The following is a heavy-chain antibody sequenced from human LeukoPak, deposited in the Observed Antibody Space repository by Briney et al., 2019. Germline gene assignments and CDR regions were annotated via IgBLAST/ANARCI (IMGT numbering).Heavy chain of an antibody. CDR3: TTGYCSSTSCPYYYYYYMDV. CDR1: GFTFSNAW. CDR2: IKSKTDGGTT. V-gene: IGHV3-15*01. Sequence: KAGGSLRLSCAASGFTFSNAWMSWVRQAPGKGPEWVGRIKSKTDGGTTDYAAPVKGRFTISRDDSKNTLYLQMNSLKTEDTAVYYCTTGYCSSTSCPYYYYYYMDVWGKGTTVTVSS. D-gene: IGHD2-2*01. J-gene: IGHJ6*03.